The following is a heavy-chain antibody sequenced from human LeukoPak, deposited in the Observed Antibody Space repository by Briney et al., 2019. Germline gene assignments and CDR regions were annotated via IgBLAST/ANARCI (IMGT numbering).Heavy chain of an antibody. CDR1: GYTFTSYG. CDR2: IGAYNGNT. CDR3: ASRHLKQQLANFDY. V-gene: IGHV1-18*01. J-gene: IGHJ4*02. Sequence: ASVKVSCKASGYTFTSYGISWVRQPPGQGLEWMGWIGAYNGNTNYAQKLQGRVTMTTDTSTSTAYMELRSLRSDDTAVYYCASRHLKQQLANFDYWGQGTLVTVSS. D-gene: IGHD6-13*01.